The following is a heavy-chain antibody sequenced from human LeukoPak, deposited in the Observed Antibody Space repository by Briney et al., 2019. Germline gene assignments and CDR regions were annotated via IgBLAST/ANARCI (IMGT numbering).Heavy chain of an antibody. D-gene: IGHD2-15*01. CDR3: ARGYCSGGSCYSVAFDI. Sequence: GGSLRLSCAASGFTFSSYSMNWVRQAPGKGLEWVSYISSSSSTIYYADSVKGRFTISRDNAKNSLYLQMNSLRAEDTAVYYCARGYCSGGSCYSVAFDIWGQGTMVTVSS. V-gene: IGHV3-48*01. J-gene: IGHJ3*02. CDR1: GFTFSSYS. CDR2: ISSSSSTI.